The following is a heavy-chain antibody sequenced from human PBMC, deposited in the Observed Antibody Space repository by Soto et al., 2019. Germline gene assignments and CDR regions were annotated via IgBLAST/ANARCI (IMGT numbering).Heavy chain of an antibody. V-gene: IGHV3-48*01. CDR1: GFTFSSYS. CDR2: ISSSSSTI. D-gene: IGHD6-19*01. J-gene: IGHJ4*02. Sequence: GGSLRLSCAASGFTFSSYSMNWVRQAPGKGLEWVSYISSSSSTIYYADSVKGRFTISRDNAKNSLYLQMNSLRAEDTAVYYCARHSSGWYGNFDYWGQGILVTVSS. CDR3: ARHSSGWYGNFDY.